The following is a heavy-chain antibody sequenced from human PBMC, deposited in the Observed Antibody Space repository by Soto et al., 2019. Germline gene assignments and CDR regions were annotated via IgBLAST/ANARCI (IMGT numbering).Heavy chain of an antibody. CDR2: IYHSGST. D-gene: IGHD5-12*01. CDR1: GGSISSGGYS. V-gene: IGHV4-30-2*01. CDR3: AAGGGLPRYY. Sequence: QLQLQESGSGLVKPSQTLSLTCAVSGGSISSGGYSWSWIRQPPGKGLEWIGYIYHSGSTYYNPSLQRRVTISVDRYKNQCSLKLSSVTAADTAVYYCAAGGGLPRYYWGQGTLVTVSS. J-gene: IGHJ4*02.